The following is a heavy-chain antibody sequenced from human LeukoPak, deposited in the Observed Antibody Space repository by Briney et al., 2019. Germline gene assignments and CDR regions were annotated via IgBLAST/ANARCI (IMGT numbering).Heavy chain of an antibody. V-gene: IGHV1-2*02. CDR1: GYTFTAYY. Sequence: GASVKVSCKASGYTFTAYYMHWVRQAPGQGLEWMGWINPNSGGTNYAQKFQGRVTMTRDTSISTAYMELSSLRSEDTAVYYCARRSNPTELYWCGYYYRAADDYWGQGTLVTVSS. CDR2: INPNSGGT. D-gene: IGHD3-22*01. J-gene: IGHJ4*02. CDR3: ARRSNPTELYWCGYYYRAADDY.